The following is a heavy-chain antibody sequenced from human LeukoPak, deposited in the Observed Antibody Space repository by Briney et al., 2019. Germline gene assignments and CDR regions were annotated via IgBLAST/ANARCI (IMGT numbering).Heavy chain of an antibody. CDR2: IYPGDSDT. CDR3: ARRGHSSSWYSDY. V-gene: IGHV5-51*01. CDR1: GYSFTTYW. J-gene: IGHJ4*02. D-gene: IGHD6-13*01. Sequence: GESLKISCKGSGYSFTTYWIGWVRQMPGKGLEWMGIIYPGDSDTRYSRSFQGQVTISADKSISTAYLQWSGLKASDTAMYYCARRGHSSSWYSDYWGQGTLVTVSS.